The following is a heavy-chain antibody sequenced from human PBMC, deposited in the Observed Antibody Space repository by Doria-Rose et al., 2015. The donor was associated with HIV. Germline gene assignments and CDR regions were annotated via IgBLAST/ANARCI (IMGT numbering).Heavy chain of an antibody. CDR3: AKDRVRVVQAATTLDF. Sequence: QVQLVQSGAEVKKPGASVRVSCKASGYTFTRYAMHWVRQAPGQRPEWMGWIHVDNGNTEYSQKFHGRLTITRDTSTSTAYMELSSLTSDDTAVYYCAKDRVRVVQAATTLDFWGQGTLVTVSS. V-gene: IGHV1-3*01. CDR1: GYTFTRYA. D-gene: IGHD2-2*01. CDR2: IHVDNGNT. J-gene: IGHJ4*02.